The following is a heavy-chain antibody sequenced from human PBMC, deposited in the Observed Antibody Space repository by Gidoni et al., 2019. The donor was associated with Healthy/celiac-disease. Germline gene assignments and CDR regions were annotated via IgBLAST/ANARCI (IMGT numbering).Heavy chain of an antibody. Sequence: QVQLQQWGAGLLKPSETLSLTCAVYGGSFSGYYWSWIRQPPGRGLEWIGEIYHSGITNSTPSLNSRVTISVDTSKNQFSLKLSSVTAADTAVYYCARAPRTVLWFWELLSWFDPWGQGTLVTVSS. D-gene: IGHD3-10*01. J-gene: IGHJ5*02. CDR1: GGSFSGYY. V-gene: IGHV4-34*01. CDR2: IYHSGIT. CDR3: ARAPRTVLWFWELLSWFDP.